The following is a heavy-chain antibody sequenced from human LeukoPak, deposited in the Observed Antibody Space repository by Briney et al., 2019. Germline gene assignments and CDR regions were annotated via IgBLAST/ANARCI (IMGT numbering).Heavy chain of an antibody. Sequence: PGGSLRLSCAASGFTFSSYVMNWVRQAPGKGLEWVSYISTTTSTIYYAGSVKGRFTISRDNAKNSLYLQMNSLRDEDTAVYYCARNHFEDYWGQGTLVTVSS. J-gene: IGHJ4*02. V-gene: IGHV3-48*02. D-gene: IGHD3-9*01. CDR2: ISTTTSTI. CDR3: ARNHFEDY. CDR1: GFTFSSYV.